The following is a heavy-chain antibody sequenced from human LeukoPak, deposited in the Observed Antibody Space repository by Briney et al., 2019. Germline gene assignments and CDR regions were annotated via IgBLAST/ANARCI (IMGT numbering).Heavy chain of an antibody. V-gene: IGHV1-2*02. Sequence: ASVKVSCKASGYTFTSYYMHWVRQAPGQGLEWMGWINPKSGGTNYAQNFQGRVTMTRDTSISTAYMEVSRLRSDDTAVYFCARDSGFRSGYYPHYMDVWGKGTTVTVSS. D-gene: IGHD3-3*01. J-gene: IGHJ6*03. CDR3: ARDSGFRSGYYPHYMDV. CDR2: INPKSGGT. CDR1: GYTFTSYY.